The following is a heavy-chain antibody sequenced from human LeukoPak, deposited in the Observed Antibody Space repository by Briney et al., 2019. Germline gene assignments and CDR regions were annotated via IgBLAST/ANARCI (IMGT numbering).Heavy chain of an antibody. J-gene: IGHJ3*02. CDR3: ERGGRYNILTGFRRDRHDAFDI. CDR1: GFTLTNSE. CDR2: ISSDGKNK. V-gene: IGHV3-30*04. D-gene: IGHD3-9*01. Sequence: PGGSLRLSCAASGFTLTNSEMDWVRQAPGKGLEWVSPISSDGKNKNYADSVKGRFTISRDNSKNTLYLQMNSLRAEDTAVYYCERGGRYNILTGFRRDRHDAFDIWGQGTLVTVSS.